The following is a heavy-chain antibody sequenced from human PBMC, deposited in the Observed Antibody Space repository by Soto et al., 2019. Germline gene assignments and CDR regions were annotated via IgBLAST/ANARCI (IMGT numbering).Heavy chain of an antibody. J-gene: IGHJ6*02. V-gene: IGHV1-2*02. Sequence: GASVKVSCKASGYTFTGYYMHWVRQAPGQGLEWMGWINPNSGGTNYAQKFQGRVTMTRDTSISTAYMELSRLRSDDTAVYYCARFKRGLVVPAAQPHSDYGMDVWGQGTTVTVSS. CDR1: GYTFTGYY. D-gene: IGHD2-2*01. CDR3: ARFKRGLVVPAAQPHSDYGMDV. CDR2: INPNSGGT.